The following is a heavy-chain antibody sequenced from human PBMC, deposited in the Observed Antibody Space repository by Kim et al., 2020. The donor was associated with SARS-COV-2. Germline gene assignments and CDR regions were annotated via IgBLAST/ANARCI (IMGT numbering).Heavy chain of an antibody. CDR3: AGGSGPTGYGHVDY. CDR2: MYYTGAT. CDR1: GVSINTGAYY. V-gene: IGHV4-31*03. D-gene: IGHD5-12*01. Sequence: SETLSLTCTVSGVSINTGAYYWNWIRQRPGRGLEWIGYMYYTGATYYSPSLQGRVFISGDASKNQFSLTLSGVTAADTAVYYCAGGSGPTGYGHVDYWVLGSGVIVSS. J-gene: IGHJ4*02.